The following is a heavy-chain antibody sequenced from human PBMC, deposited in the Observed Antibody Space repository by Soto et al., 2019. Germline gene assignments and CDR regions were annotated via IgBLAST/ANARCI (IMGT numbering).Heavy chain of an antibody. J-gene: IGHJ6*02. V-gene: IGHV3-33*01. CDR2: IWYDGSNK. Sequence: QVQLVESGGGVVQPGRSLRLSCAASGFTFSSYGMRWVRQAPGKGLEWVAVIWYDGSNKYYADSVKGRFTISRDNSKNTLYLQMNSLRAEDTAVYYCARGLAPGYYYYYGMDVWGQGTTVTVSS. CDR1: GFTFSSYG. D-gene: IGHD3-16*01. CDR3: ARGLAPGYYYYYGMDV.